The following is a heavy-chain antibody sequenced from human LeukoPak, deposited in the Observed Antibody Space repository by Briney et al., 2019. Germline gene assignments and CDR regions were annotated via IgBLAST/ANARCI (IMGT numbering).Heavy chain of an antibody. D-gene: IGHD3-9*01. CDR1: GGTFSSYA. CDR2: IIPIFGTA. V-gene: IGHV1-69*05. J-gene: IGHJ3*02. CDR3: ASTLPYYDILTGTDAFDI. Sequence: ASVKVSCKASGGTFSSYAISWVRQAPGQGLEWMGGIIPIFGTANYAQKFQGRVPITTDESTSTAYMELSSLRSEDTAVYYCASTLPYYDILTGTDAFDIWGQGTMVTVSS.